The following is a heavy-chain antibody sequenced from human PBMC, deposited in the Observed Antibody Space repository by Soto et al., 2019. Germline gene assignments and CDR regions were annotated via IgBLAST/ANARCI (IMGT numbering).Heavy chain of an antibody. CDR2: IKSKTDGGTT. CDR3: GRGDYDYYYGLDV. V-gene: IGHV3-15*07. Sequence: EVQLVESGGSLVKPGGSLRLSCAASGFTCSNAWMNWVRQAPGKGLEWVGHIKSKTDGGTTDYAAPVKGRFTITRDDSKNTLHLQMNSLNTEDTALYYCGRGDYDYYYGLDVWGQGTTVTVSS. CDR1: GFTCSNAW. J-gene: IGHJ6*02.